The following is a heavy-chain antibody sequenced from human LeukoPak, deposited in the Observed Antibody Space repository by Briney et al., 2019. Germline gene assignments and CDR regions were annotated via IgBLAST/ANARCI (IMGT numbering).Heavy chain of an antibody. J-gene: IGHJ6*02. CDR3: ARDDNLYGMDV. CDR2: IYYSGST. CDR1: GFIFSSHA. V-gene: IGHV4-31*02. D-gene: IGHD1-14*01. Sequence: LRLSCAASGFIFSSHAMHWIRQHPGKGLEWIGYIYYSGSTYYNPSLKSRVTISVDTSKNQFSLKLSSVTAADTAVYYCARDDNLYGMDVWGQGTTVTVSS.